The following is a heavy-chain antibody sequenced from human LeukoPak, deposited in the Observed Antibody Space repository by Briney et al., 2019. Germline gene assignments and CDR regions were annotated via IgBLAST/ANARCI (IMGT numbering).Heavy chain of an antibody. V-gene: IGHV4-39*01. Sequence: SEALSLTCTVSGGSSSSSRYYWGWIRQPPGKGLELIVSIYYSGSTYYNPSLKSRVTISVDTSKNQFSLKLSSVTAADTAVYYCARHPYQLLWLSWFDPWGQGTLVTVSS. CDR1: GGSSSSSRYY. D-gene: IGHD2-2*01. CDR2: IYYSGST. J-gene: IGHJ5*02. CDR3: ARHPYQLLWLSWFDP.